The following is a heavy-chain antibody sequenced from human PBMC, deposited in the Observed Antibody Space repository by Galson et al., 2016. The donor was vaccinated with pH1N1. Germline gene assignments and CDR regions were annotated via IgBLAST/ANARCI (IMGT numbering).Heavy chain of an antibody. D-gene: IGHD3-16*01. Sequence: SLRLSCAASRFTFNTFWMSWVRQAPGKGLEWVANINQDGSKKYYVGSVKGRFTISRDNAKNSVYLQMNSLRVEDAALYYCVKQIGGSGAYWGQGTLVTVSS. CDR2: INQDGSKK. V-gene: IGHV3-7*01. CDR3: VKQIGGSGAY. J-gene: IGHJ4*02. CDR1: RFTFNTFW.